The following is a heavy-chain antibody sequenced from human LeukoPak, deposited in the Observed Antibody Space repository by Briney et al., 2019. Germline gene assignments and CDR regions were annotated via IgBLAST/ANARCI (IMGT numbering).Heavy chain of an antibody. D-gene: IGHD3/OR15-3a*01. CDR3: ARGTGNYYGY. J-gene: IGHJ4*02. CDR1: GFTFSDYW. V-gene: IGHV3-74*01. Sequence: GGSLRLSCAASGFTFSDYWMHWVRQAPGKGLVWVSRIKSDGSSTSYADSVKGRFTITRDSAKNTLCLQMNSLRAEDTAVYYCARGTGNYYGYWGQGTLVTVSS. CDR2: IKSDGSST.